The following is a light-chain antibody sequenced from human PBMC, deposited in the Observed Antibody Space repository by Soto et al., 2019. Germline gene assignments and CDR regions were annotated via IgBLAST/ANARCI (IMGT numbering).Light chain of an antibody. V-gene: IGLV2-14*03. J-gene: IGLJ1*01. CDR3: SSYATGGSYV. CDR2: DVS. CDR1: SSDVGGYNS. Sequence: QSALTQPASVSGSPGQSIAISCTGTSSDVGGYNSVSWYQHHPGKAPKLLIYDVSNRPSGVSNRFSGSKSGNTAPLTISGLQAEDAADYYCSSYATGGSYVFGTGTKLPVL.